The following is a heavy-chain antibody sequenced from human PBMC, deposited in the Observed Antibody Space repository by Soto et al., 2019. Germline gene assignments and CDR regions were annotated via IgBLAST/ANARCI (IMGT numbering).Heavy chain of an antibody. D-gene: IGHD3-3*01. CDR2: IIPIFGTA. CDR1: GGTFSSYA. J-gene: IGHJ4*02. Sequence: SVKVSCKASGGTFSSYAISWVRQAPGQGLEWMGGIIPIFGTANYAQKFQGRVTITADESTSTAYMELSSLRSEDTAVYYCARGFLEWSPTGYFDYWGQGTLVTVSS. CDR3: ARGFLEWSPTGYFDY. V-gene: IGHV1-69*13.